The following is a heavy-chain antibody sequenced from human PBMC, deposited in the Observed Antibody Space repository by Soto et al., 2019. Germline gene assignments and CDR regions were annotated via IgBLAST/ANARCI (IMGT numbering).Heavy chain of an antibody. V-gene: IGHV3-53*01. Sequence: GGSLRLSCAASGFTVRSDYMSWVRQAPGKGLEWVSVIYSSGSTYYADSVKGRFTISRDNSKNTLYLQMNSLRAEDTAVYYCARELHNDPGSFDPWGQGTLVTVSS. J-gene: IGHJ5*02. CDR1: GFTVRSDY. CDR3: ARELHNDPGSFDP. D-gene: IGHD3-10*01. CDR2: IYSSGST.